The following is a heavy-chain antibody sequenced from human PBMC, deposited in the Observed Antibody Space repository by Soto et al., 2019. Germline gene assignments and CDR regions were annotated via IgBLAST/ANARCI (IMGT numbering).Heavy chain of an antibody. CDR3: ARWSYLDY. V-gene: IGHV3-23*01. J-gene: IGHJ4*02. D-gene: IGHD3-3*01. Sequence: SLRLSCAASGFSFGSYALSWVRQAPGKGLEWVSTISGSDGKTFYADSVKGRFSTSRDTSQSTLYLQMNSLRADDTAMYYCARWSYLDYWGQGTRVTVSS. CDR1: GFSFGSYA. CDR2: ISGSDGKT.